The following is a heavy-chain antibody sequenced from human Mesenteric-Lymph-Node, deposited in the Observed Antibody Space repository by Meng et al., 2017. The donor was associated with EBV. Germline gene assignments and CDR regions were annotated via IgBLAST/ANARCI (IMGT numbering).Heavy chain of an antibody. CDR1: GYTFTGYY. J-gene: IGHJ4*02. D-gene: IGHD6-19*01. Sequence: QLVQSGAEVKKPGASVKVSCKASGYTFTGYYMHWVRQAPGQGLEWMGRINPNSGGTNYAQKFQGRVTMTRDTSISTAYMELSRLRSDDTAVYYCAVAVAGTGGYYFDYWGQGTLVTVSS. CDR3: AVAVAGTGGYYFDY. V-gene: IGHV1-2*06. CDR2: INPNSGGT.